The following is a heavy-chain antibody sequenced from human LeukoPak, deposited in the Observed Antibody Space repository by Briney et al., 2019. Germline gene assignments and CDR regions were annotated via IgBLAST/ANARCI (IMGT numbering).Heavy chain of an antibody. Sequence: SETLSLTCTVSGGSISSGDYYWSWLRQPPGKGLEWLGYIYYSGSTYYNPSLKSRVTISVDTSKNQFSLKLSSVTAADTAVYYCARERGGYCSGGSCYWFDPWGQGTLVTVSS. D-gene: IGHD2-15*01. V-gene: IGHV4-30-4*01. CDR1: GGSISSGDYY. CDR3: ARERGGYCSGGSCYWFDP. J-gene: IGHJ5*02. CDR2: IYYSGST.